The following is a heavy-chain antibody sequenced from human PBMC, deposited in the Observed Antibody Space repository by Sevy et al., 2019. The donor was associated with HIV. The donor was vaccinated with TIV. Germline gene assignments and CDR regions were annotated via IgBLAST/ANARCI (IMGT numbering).Heavy chain of an antibody. Sequence: ASVKVSCKASGYTFTSYDINWVRQATGQGLEWMGWMNPNSGNTGYAQKFQGRVTMTRNTSKSTAYMELSSLRSEDTAVYYCAREERKAAAGTYYYYGMDVWGQGTLVTVSS. CDR1: GYTFTSYD. V-gene: IGHV1-8*01. D-gene: IGHD6-13*01. CDR3: AREERKAAAGTYYYYGMDV. CDR2: MNPNSGNT. J-gene: IGHJ6*02.